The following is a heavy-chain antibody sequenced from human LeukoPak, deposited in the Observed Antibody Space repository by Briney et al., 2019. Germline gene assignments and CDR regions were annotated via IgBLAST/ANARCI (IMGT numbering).Heavy chain of an antibody. CDR2: IIPIFGTA. CDR1: GGTFSSYA. CDR3: AVGLVLRGVILHY. Sequence: GASVKVSCKASGGTFSSYAISWVRQAPGQGLEWMGGIIPIFGTANYAQKFQGRVTITTDESTSTAYMELSSLRSEDTAVYYCAVGLVLRGVILHYWGQGTLVTVSS. D-gene: IGHD3-10*01. V-gene: IGHV1-69*05. J-gene: IGHJ4*02.